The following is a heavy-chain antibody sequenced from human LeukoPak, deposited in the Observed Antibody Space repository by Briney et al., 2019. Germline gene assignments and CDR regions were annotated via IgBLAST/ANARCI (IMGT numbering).Heavy chain of an antibody. J-gene: IGHJ6*02. CDR1: GYSFTSYW. CDR2: IYPGDSDT. V-gene: IGHV5-51*01. Sequence: GESLKISCKGSGYSFTSYWIGWVRQMPGKGLEWMGIIYPGDSDTRYSPSFQGQVTISADKSISTAYLQWSSLKASDTAMYYCARASSSSFHYYDYYGMDVWGQGTTVTVSS. CDR3: ARASSSSFHYYDYYGMDV. D-gene: IGHD6-6*01.